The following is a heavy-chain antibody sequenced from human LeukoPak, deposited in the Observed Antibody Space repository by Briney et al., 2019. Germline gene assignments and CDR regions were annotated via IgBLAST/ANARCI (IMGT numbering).Heavy chain of an antibody. V-gene: IGHV3-30*19. Sequence: GGSLRLSCAPPGFIFNTYGMHWVRQAPGKGLEWVAVISYDGSNKYYADSVKGRFTISRDNSKNALYLQMSSLSAEDTAVYYCARTTTPHYYGSGSYALGYWGQGTLVTVPS. CDR1: GFIFNTYG. D-gene: IGHD3-10*01. CDR2: ISYDGSNK. CDR3: ARTTTPHYYGSGSYALGY. J-gene: IGHJ4*02.